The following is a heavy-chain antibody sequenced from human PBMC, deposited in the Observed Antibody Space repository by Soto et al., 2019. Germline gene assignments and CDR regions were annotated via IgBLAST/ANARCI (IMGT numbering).Heavy chain of an antibody. Sequence: QVQLQQWGAGLLKPSETLSLTCAVYGGSFSGYYWSWIRQPPGKGLEWIGEINHSGSTNYNPSLKSRVTISVDTSKNQFSLKLSSVTAADTAVYYCARGRRSYYGSGTQSPFDYWGQGTLVTVSS. V-gene: IGHV4-34*01. J-gene: IGHJ4*02. CDR2: INHSGST. CDR3: ARGRRSYYGSGTQSPFDY. CDR1: GGSFSGYY. D-gene: IGHD3-10*01.